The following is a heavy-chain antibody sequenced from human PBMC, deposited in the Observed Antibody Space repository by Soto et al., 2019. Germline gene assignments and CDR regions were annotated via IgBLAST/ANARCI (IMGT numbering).Heavy chain of an antibody. CDR1: GGSISSSSYY. CDR3: ARHNCGGDWYIFDY. CDR2: IYYSGST. Sequence: SETLSLTCTVSGGSISSSSYYWGWIRQPPGKGLEWIGNIYYSGSTYYNPSLKSRVTMSGDTSKNQFSLKLSSVTPADTARYYCARHNCGGDWYIFDYWGQGTLVTVSS. D-gene: IGHD2-21*02. V-gene: IGHV4-39*01. J-gene: IGHJ4*02.